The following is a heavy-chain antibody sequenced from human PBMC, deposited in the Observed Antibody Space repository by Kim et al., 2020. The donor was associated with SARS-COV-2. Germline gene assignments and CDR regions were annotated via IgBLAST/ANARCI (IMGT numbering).Heavy chain of an antibody. CDR1: GGTFSSYA. V-gene: IGHV1-69*13. CDR2: IIPIFGTA. Sequence: SVKVSCKASGGTFSSYAISWVRRAPGQGLEWMGGIIPIFGTANYAQKFQGRVTITADESTSTAYMELSSLRSEDTAVYYCARALEGYCSGGSCYSYPHAFDIWGQGTMVTVSS. J-gene: IGHJ3*02. D-gene: IGHD2-15*01. CDR3: ARALEGYCSGGSCYSYPHAFDI.